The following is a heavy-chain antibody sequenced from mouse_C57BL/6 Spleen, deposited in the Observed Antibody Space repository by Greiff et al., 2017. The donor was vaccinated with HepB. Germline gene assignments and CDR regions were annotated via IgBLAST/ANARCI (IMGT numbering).Heavy chain of an antibody. CDR3: ARGDYGSREGYFDV. CDR1: GFTFSDYY. Sequence: EVKLVESEGGLVQPGSSMKLSCTASGFTFSDYYMAWVRQVPEKGLEWVANINYDGSSTYYLDSLKSRFIISRDNAKNILYLQMSSLKSEDTATYYCARGDYGSREGYFDVWGTGTTVTVSS. J-gene: IGHJ1*03. D-gene: IGHD1-1*01. V-gene: IGHV5-16*01. CDR2: INYDGSST.